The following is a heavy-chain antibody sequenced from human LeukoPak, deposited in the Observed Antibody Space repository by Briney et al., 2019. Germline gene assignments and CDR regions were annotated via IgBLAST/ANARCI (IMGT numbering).Heavy chain of an antibody. V-gene: IGHV1-2*04. CDR2: INPNSGGT. CDR3: ARASGDPRIPGAIHFEY. J-gene: IGHJ4*02. CDR1: GYTFTGYY. Sequence: ASVKVSCKASGYTFTGYYMHWVRQAPGQGLEWMGWINPNSGGTNYTQKFQGWVTMTRDTSISTAYMELSRLRSEDTAVYYCARASGDPRIPGAIHFEYWGQGTLVTVSS. D-gene: IGHD1-26*01.